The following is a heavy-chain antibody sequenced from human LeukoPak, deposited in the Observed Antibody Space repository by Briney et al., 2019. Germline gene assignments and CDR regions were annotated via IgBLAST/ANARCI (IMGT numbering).Heavy chain of an antibody. D-gene: IGHD6-13*01. Sequence: GGSLRLSCEASGFTFSSYSMNWVRQAPGKGLEWVSSISSSSSYIYYADSVKGRFTISRDNAKNPLYLQMNSLRAEDTAVYYCARGGYSSSWFYPFDYWGQGTLVTVPS. CDR3: ARGGYSSSWFYPFDY. CDR2: ISSSSSYI. CDR1: GFTFSSYS. J-gene: IGHJ4*02. V-gene: IGHV3-21*01.